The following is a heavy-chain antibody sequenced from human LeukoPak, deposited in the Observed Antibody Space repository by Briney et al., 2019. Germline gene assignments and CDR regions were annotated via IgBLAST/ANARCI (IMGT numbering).Heavy chain of an antibody. CDR1: GGSISSGDYY. J-gene: IGHJ4*02. Sequence: SETLSLTCTVSGGSISSGDYYWSWIRQPPGKGLEWIGYIYYSGGTYYNPSLKSRVTISVDTSKNQFSLKLSSVTAADTAVYYCARLRYFDWSSFYYWGQGTLVTVSS. CDR3: ARLRYFDWSSFYY. D-gene: IGHD3-9*01. CDR2: IYYSGGT. V-gene: IGHV4-30-4*01.